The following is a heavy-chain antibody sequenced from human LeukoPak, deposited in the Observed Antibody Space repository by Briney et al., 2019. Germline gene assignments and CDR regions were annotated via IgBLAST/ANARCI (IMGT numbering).Heavy chain of an antibody. D-gene: IGHD7-27*01. CDR3: ARSLGQHYYYYYYMDV. CDR2: IYYSGST. J-gene: IGHJ6*03. CDR1: GDSITSYY. V-gene: IGHV4-59*01. Sequence: SETLSLTCTDPGDSITSYYRSWIRQPPGKRLEWMGHIYYSGSTNYNPSLKSRVTISVDTSKNQFSLKLSSVTAADTAVYYCARSLGQHYYYYYYMDVWGKGTTVTVSS.